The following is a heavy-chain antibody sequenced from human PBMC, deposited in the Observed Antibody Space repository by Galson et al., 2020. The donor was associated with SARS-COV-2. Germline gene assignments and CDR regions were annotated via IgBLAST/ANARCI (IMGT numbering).Heavy chain of an antibody. D-gene: IGHD6-13*01. CDR1: GFTFSSYG. V-gene: IGHV3-30*03. J-gene: IGHJ3*01. CDR2: ISYDGSNK. CDR3: SRGRSTWYLDAFDF. Sequence: AGSLRLSCAASGFTFSSYGMHWVRQAPGKGLEWVAVISYDGSNKYYADSVKGRFTISRDNSKNTLSLQMNSLRPEDTYVYYCSRGRSTWYLDAFDFCGQWTMVTVSS.